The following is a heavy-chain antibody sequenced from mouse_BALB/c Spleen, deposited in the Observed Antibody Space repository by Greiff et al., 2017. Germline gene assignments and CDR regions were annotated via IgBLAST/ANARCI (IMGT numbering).Heavy chain of an antibody. CDR1: GFTFSSFG. CDR3: ARGGYDAWFAY. J-gene: IGHJ3*01. V-gene: IGHV5-17*02. CDR2: ISSGSSTI. Sequence: EVQGVESGGGLVQPGGSRKLSCAASGFTFSSFGMHWVRQAPEKGLEWVAYISSGSSTIYYADTVKGRFTISRDNPKNTLFLQMTSLRSEDTAMYYCARGGYDAWFAYWGQGTLVTVSA. D-gene: IGHD2-2*01.